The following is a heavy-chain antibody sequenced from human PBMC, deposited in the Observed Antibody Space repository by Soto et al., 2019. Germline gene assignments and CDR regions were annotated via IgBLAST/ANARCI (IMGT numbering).Heavy chain of an antibody. V-gene: IGHV3-23*01. CDR3: AKDNGNYGSGSFSH. CDR2: ISGTGDSS. J-gene: IGHJ4*02. CDR1: GFTFGSYA. D-gene: IGHD3-10*01. Sequence: VSLRLSCAASGFTFGSYAMSWVRQAPGKGLEWVSLISGTGDSSEYANSVKGRFTISRDYSKTTVFLQMNSLRAEDTAVYFCAKDNGNYGSGSFSHWGQGTLVTVYS.